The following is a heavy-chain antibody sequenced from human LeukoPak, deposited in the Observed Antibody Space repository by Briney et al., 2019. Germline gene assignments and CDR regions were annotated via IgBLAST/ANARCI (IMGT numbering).Heavy chain of an antibody. V-gene: IGHV5-51*01. CDR3: ARRKDYGGFDY. J-gene: IGHJ4*02. CDR2: IYPADSDS. CDR1: GYSFSSYW. D-gene: IGHD4-23*01. Sequence: GESLKISCQGSGYSFSSYWIGWVRQMPGKGLEWMGIIYPADSDSRYSPSFQGQVTMSADKSITTAYLQWSSLKASDTAMYYCARRKDYGGFDYWGQGTLVTVSS.